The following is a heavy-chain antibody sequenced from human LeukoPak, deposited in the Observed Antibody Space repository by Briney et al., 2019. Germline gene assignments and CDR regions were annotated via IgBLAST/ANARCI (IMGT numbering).Heavy chain of an antibody. J-gene: IGHJ4*02. CDR2: IYTSGSA. Sequence: SETLSLTCTVSGGSISTYYCSWIRQPAGKGLEWIGRIYTSGSASYNSSLKSRVTMSVDTSKSQFSLKLSSVTAADTAVYYCARDVGGYNYGYSLDYWGQGTLVSVSS. D-gene: IGHD5-18*01. CDR3: ARDVGGYNYGYSLDY. CDR1: GGSISTYY. V-gene: IGHV4-4*07.